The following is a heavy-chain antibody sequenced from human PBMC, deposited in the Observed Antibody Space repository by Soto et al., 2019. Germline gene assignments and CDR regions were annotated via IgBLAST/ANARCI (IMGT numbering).Heavy chain of an antibody. CDR3: AKPPDYNWNDY. CDR1: GFTFSSYA. V-gene: IGHV3-23*01. J-gene: IGHJ4*02. D-gene: IGHD1-20*01. CDR2: VSGSGGST. Sequence: GGSLRLSCASSGFTFSSYAMSLVRQAPGKGLEWISAVSGSGGSTYYADSVKGRFTISRDNSKDTLYLQMNNLRAEDTAVYYCAKPPDYNWNDYWGQGTLVTVSS.